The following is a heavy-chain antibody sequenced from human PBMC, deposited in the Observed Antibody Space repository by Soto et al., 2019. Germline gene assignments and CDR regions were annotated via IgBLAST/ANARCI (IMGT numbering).Heavy chain of an antibody. CDR2: MNPNSGNT. J-gene: IGHJ5*02. Sequence: QVQLVQSGAEVKKPGASVKVSCKASGYTFTSYDINWVRQATGQGLEWMGWMNPNSGNTGYAQKFQGRVTMTRNTSISTAYMELSSLRSEDTSVYYCASFVVVNQTSQGFDTWGQRTLVTVSS. CDR3: ASFVVVNQTSQGFDT. V-gene: IGHV1-8*01. D-gene: IGHD2-21*01. CDR1: GYTFTSYD.